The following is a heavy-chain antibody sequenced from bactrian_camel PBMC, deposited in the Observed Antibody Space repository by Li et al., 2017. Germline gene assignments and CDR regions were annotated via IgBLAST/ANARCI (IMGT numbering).Heavy chain of an antibody. Sequence: HVQLVESGGGLAQPGGSLRLSCATSGFTFSTYSMTWVRQAPGKGLEWVSRITFDGTNTYYTDSVKGRFTISKDNAKSTVYLQMNSLKSEDTALYYCATDLGWYRSDYWGQGTQVTVS. V-gene: IGHV3-2*01. J-gene: IGHJ4*01. CDR1: GFTFSTYS. CDR2: ITFDGTNT. CDR3: ATDLGWYRSDY. D-gene: IGHD6*01.